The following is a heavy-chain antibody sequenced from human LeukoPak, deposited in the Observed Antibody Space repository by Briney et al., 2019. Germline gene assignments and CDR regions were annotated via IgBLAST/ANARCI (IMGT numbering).Heavy chain of an antibody. CDR3: ARDIEAPGLFFDS. D-gene: IGHD6-13*01. J-gene: IGHJ4*02. V-gene: IGHV3-23*01. Sequence: PGGSLRLSCAASGFAFSSDAMTWVRQTPGKGLEWVSTIDVSGDGTNYADSVKGRFTISRDNSKNTLYLQVNSLRVEDTAVYYCARDIEAPGLFFDSWGQGVLVTVSS. CDR2: IDVSGDGT. CDR1: GFAFSSDA.